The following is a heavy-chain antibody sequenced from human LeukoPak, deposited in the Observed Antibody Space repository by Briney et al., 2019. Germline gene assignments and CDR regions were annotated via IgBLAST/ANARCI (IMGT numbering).Heavy chain of an antibody. CDR1: GGSFSGYY. Sequence: SETLSLTCAVYGGSFSGYYWSWIRQPPGKGLEWIGEINHSGSTNYNPSLKSRVTISVDTSKNQFSLKLSSVTAADTAVYYCARVSSLLSSFDYWGQGTLVTVSS. CDR3: ARVSSLLSSFDY. V-gene: IGHV4-34*01. CDR2: INHSGST. J-gene: IGHJ4*02. D-gene: IGHD2-21*02.